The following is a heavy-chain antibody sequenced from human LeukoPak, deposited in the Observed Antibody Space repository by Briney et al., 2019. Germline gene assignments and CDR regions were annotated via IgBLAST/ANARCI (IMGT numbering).Heavy chain of an antibody. D-gene: IGHD3-3*01. J-gene: IGHJ4*02. CDR3: ARYADRQDYDFWSGYYARFDY. Sequence: GSLRLSCAASGFTFSSYWMSWIRQPPGKGLEWIGEINHSGSTNYNPTLKSRVTISVDTSKNQFSLKLSSVTAADTAVYYCARYADRQDYDFWSGYYARFDYWGQGTLVTVSS. CDR2: INHSGST. V-gene: IGHV4-34*01. CDR1: GFTFSSYW.